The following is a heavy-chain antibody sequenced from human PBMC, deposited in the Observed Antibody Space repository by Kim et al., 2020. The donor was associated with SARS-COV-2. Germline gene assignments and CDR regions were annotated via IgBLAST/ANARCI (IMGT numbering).Heavy chain of an antibody. Sequence: AHPVKGRFTISRDNSKNTLCLQMNSLRAEDTAVYYCAKDPNDSGSYSFQHWGQGTLVTVSS. D-gene: IGHD1-26*01. CDR3: AKDPNDSGSYSFQH. V-gene: IGHV3-23*01. J-gene: IGHJ1*01.